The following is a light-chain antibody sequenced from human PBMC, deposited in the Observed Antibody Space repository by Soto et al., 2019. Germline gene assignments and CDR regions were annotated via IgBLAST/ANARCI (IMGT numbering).Light chain of an antibody. Sequence: QSALTQPASVSGSPGQSITISCTGTSSDVGSYNLVSWYQQHPGKAPKLMIYEVSKRPSGVSNRFSGSKSGNTASLTISGLQAEDEAVYYCCSYAGSSTPVVFGGGTKLTVL. CDR2: EVS. J-gene: IGLJ2*01. CDR1: SSDVGSYNL. CDR3: CSYAGSSTPVV. V-gene: IGLV2-23*02.